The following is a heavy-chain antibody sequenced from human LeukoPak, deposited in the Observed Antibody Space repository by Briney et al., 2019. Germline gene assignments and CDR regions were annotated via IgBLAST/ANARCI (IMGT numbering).Heavy chain of an antibody. Sequence: GASVKVSCKASGYTFTINYIHWVRQAPGQGLEWMGIINPSGGSTSYAQKFQGRVTMTRDTSTSTVYMELSSLRSEDTAVYYCARSDYYDSSGYYYFWSSAVGWFDPWGQGTLVTVSS. CDR2: INPSGGST. CDR1: GYTFTINY. CDR3: ARSDYYDSSGYYYFWSSAVGWFDP. D-gene: IGHD3-22*01. V-gene: IGHV1-46*01. J-gene: IGHJ5*02.